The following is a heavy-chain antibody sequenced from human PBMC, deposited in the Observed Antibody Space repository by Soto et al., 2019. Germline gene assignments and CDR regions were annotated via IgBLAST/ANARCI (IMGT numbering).Heavy chain of an antibody. V-gene: IGHV4-34*01. CDR3: ARDDGIAAAGTNAFDI. Sequence: QVQLQQWGAGLLKPSETLSLTCAVYGGSFSGYYWSWIRQPPGKGLEWIGYIYYSGSTYYNPSLKSRVTISVDTSKNQFSLKLSSVTAADTAVYYCARDDGIAAAGTNAFDIWGQGTMVTVSS. D-gene: IGHD6-13*01. CDR1: GGSFSGYY. CDR2: IYYSGST. J-gene: IGHJ3*02.